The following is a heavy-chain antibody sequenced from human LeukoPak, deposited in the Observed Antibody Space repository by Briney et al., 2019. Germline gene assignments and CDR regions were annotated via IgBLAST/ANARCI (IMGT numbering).Heavy chain of an antibody. D-gene: IGHD6-13*01. CDR3: AKAYNPGIAAAGPWFDP. J-gene: IGHJ5*02. CDR2: ISGSGGST. V-gene: IGHV3-23*01. CDR1: GFTFSSYA. Sequence: PGGSLRLSCAASGFTFSSYAMSWVRQAPGKGLEWVSAISGSGGSTYYADSVKGRFTISRDNSKNALYLQMNSLRAEDTAVYYCAKAYNPGIAAAGPWFDPWGQGTLVTVSS.